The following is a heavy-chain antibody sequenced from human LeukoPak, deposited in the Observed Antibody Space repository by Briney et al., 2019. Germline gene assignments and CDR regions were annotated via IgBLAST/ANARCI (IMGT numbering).Heavy chain of an antibody. V-gene: IGHV4-59*01. Sequence: SETLSLTCTVSGGSISSYYWSWIRQPPGKGLEWIGYIYYSGSTNYNPSLKSRVTISVDTSKNQFSLKLSSVTAADTAVYYYARDLSGGNYYMDVWGKGTTVTVSS. D-gene: IGHD3-10*02. CDR1: GGSISSYY. CDR3: ARDLSGGNYYMDV. J-gene: IGHJ6*03. CDR2: IYYSGST.